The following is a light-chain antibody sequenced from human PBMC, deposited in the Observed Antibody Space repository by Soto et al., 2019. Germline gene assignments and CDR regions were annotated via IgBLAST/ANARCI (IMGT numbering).Light chain of an antibody. J-gene: IGKJ1*01. CDR2: DAS. V-gene: IGKV1-5*01. Sequence: DIQMTHSPSTLSASVGDRFSITCRASQSISSWLAWYQKKKGKAPKLLIYDASSLESGVPSRFRGSGSGTELTLTISSLKNDDFETYYCQQYNSYPWTFGHGTKVDIK. CDR1: QSISSW. CDR3: QQYNSYPWT.